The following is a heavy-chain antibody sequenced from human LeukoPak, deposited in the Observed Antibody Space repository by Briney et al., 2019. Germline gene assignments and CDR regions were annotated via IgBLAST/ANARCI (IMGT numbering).Heavy chain of an antibody. Sequence: PGGSLRLSCAASGFTFSSYAMSWVRQAPGKGLEWVSAISGSGGRTYYADSVKGRFTISRDNSKNTLYLQMNSLRAEDTAVYYCARDRYSSGWYGDFDCWGQGTLVTVSS. CDR2: ISGSGGRT. D-gene: IGHD6-19*01. V-gene: IGHV3-23*01. J-gene: IGHJ4*02. CDR3: ARDRYSSGWYGDFDC. CDR1: GFTFSSYA.